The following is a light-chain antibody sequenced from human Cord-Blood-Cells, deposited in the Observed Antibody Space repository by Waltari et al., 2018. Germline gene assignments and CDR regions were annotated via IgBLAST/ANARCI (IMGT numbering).Light chain of an antibody. V-gene: IGKV2-28*01. CDR2: LGS. CDR1: QSLLHSNGYNY. Sequence: DIVMTQSPLSLPVTPGEPASISCRSSQSLLHSNGYNYLDWYLQKPGQSPQLLIYLGSNRASGVPDRFRGSGSGTDFTLKISRVEAEDVGGYYCMQALQTPRTVGQGTKLEIK. CDR3: MQALQTPRT. J-gene: IGKJ2*01.